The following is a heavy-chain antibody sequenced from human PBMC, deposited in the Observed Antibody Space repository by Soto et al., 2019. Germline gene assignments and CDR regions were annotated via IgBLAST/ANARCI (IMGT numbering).Heavy chain of an antibody. V-gene: IGHV3-30-3*01. J-gene: IGHJ6*02. CDR1: GFTFSSYA. Sequence: PGGSLRLSCAASGFTFSSYAMHWVRQAPGKGLEWVAVIPYDGSNKYYADSVKGRFTISRDNSKNTLYLQMNSLRAEDTAVYYCSRDNGSSWPNLYYYYGMDVWGQGTTVTVSS. CDR3: SRDNGSSWPNLYYYYGMDV. D-gene: IGHD6-13*01. CDR2: IPYDGSNK.